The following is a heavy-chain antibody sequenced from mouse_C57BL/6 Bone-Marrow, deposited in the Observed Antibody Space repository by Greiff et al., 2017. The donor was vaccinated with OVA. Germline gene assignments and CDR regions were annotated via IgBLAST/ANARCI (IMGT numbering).Heavy chain of an antibody. D-gene: IGHD1-1*01. V-gene: IGHV1-81*01. CDR3: AREPYDYGSRAPPWFAY. Sequence: QVQLQQSGAELARPGASVKLSCKASGYTFTSYGISWVKQRTGQGLEWIGEIYPRSGNTYYNEKFKGKATLTADKSSSTAYMELRSLTSEDSAVYFCAREPYDYGSRAPPWFAYWGQGTLVTVSA. CDR1: GYTFTSYG. J-gene: IGHJ3*01. CDR2: IYPRSGNT.